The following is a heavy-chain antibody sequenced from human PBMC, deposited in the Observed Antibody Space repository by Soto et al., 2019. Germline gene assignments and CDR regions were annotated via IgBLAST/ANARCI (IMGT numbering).Heavy chain of an antibody. D-gene: IGHD3-16*01. J-gene: IGHJ4*02. CDR3: VCGGNYFVY. V-gene: IGHV3-7*01. CDR2: MNQDGSER. CDR1: GFTFTTYW. Sequence: VQLVGSGGGLVQPGGSLRLSCAASGFTFTTYWMTWVRQPPGKGLEWVANMNQDGSERYYVDSVRGRFTISRDNAKNSLYLQMNSLRAEDTAVYYCVCGGNYFVYWGQGTLVTVSP.